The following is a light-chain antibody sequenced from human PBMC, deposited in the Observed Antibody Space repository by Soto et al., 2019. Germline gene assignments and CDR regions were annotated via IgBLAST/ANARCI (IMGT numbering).Light chain of an antibody. CDR2: DAS. J-gene: IGKJ1*01. CDR1: QSVSSY. Sequence: EIVLTQSPATLSLSPGERATLSCRASQSVSSYLAWYQQKPGQAPRLLIYDASNRATGIPARFSGSGSGTDFTLTISSLEPEDFAVYYCQQRSNWSRTFGQGTQVDIK. V-gene: IGKV3-11*01. CDR3: QQRSNWSRT.